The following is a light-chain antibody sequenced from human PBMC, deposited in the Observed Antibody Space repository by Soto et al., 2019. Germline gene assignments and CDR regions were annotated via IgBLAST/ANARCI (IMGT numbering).Light chain of an antibody. CDR1: QGISSY. J-gene: IGKJ4*01. CDR3: QQYYSYPLLS. V-gene: IGKV1-8*01. CDR2: AAS. Sequence: AIRMTQSPSSLSASTGDRVTITCRASQGISSYLAWYRQKPGKAPKLLIYAASTLQSGVPSRFSGSGSGTDFTLTISCLQSEDFATYYCQQYYSYPLLSFGGGTKVDIK.